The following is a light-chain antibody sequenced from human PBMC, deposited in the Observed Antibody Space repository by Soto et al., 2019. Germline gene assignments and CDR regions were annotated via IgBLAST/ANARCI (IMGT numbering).Light chain of an antibody. CDR3: SSYAGSNNYV. J-gene: IGLJ1*01. Sequence: QSALTQPPSASGSPGQSVTISCTGSSSDVGGYNYVSWYQQHPGKAPKLMIYEVTKRPSGVPDRFSGSKSGNTASLTVSGLQAEDEDDYHCSSYAGSNNYVFGTGTKLTVL. CDR2: EVT. V-gene: IGLV2-8*01. CDR1: SSDVGGYNY.